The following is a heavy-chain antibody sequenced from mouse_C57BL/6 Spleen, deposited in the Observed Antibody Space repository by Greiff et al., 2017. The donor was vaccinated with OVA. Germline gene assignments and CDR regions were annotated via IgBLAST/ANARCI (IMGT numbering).Heavy chain of an antibody. CDR3: SRWSYYYSRPSYWYFDV. D-gene: IGHD1-1*01. CDR2: IYPGSGST. CDR1: GYTFTSYW. Sequence: VQLQQPGAELVKPGASVKMSCKASGYTFTSYWITWVKQRPGQGLEWIGDIYPGSGSTNYNEKFKSKATLTVDTSSSTAYMQLSSLTSEDSAVYYCSRWSYYYSRPSYWYFDVWGTGTTVTVSS. V-gene: IGHV1-55*01. J-gene: IGHJ1*03.